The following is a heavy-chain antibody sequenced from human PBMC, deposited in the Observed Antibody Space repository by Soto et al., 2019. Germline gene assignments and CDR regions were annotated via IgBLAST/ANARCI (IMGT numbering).Heavy chain of an antibody. V-gene: IGHV3-7*01. Sequence: EVQLVESGGGLVQAGGSLRLSCAASGFAFSNLWMSWVRQSPARGLEWVANINQDGTVKVYLDSLKGRFTVSRDNAKNLLYLKMNRLTAETPALYYCALDYGDWGGGTLVTVSS. CDR3: ALDYGD. CDR1: GFAFSNLW. CDR2: INQDGTVK. J-gene: IGHJ4*01. D-gene: IGHD3-16*01.